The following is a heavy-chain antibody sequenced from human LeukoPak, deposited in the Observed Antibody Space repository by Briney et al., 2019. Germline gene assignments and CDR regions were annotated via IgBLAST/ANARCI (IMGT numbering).Heavy chain of an antibody. CDR2: IWYDGSNK. CDR3: ARDGGPFSRIAAAGLDY. V-gene: IGHV3-33*01. Sequence: GGSLRLSCAASGFTFSSYGMHWVRQAPGKGLEWVAVIWYDGSNKYYADSVKGRFTISRDNSKNTLYLQMNSLRAEDTAVYYCARDGGPFSRIAAAGLDYWGQGTLVTVSS. J-gene: IGHJ4*02. CDR1: GFTFSSYG. D-gene: IGHD6-13*01.